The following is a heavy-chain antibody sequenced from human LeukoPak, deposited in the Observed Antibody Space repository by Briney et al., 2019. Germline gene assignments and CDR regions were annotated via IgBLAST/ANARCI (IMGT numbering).Heavy chain of an antibody. V-gene: IGHV3-30*18. CDR1: GFTFSSYG. D-gene: IGHD3-22*01. CDR3: AKPMEYYDSSGYYYSYFDY. CDR2: ISYDGSNK. J-gene: IGHJ4*02. Sequence: GGSLRLSCAASGFTFSSYGMHWVRQAPGKGLEWVAVISYDGSNKYYADSVKGRFTISRDNSKNTLYLQMNSLRAEDTAVYYCAKPMEYYDSSGYYYSYFDYWGQGTLVTVSS.